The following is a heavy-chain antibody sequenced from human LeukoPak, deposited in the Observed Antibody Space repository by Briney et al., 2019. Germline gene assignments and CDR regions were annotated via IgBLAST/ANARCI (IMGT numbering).Heavy chain of an antibody. Sequence: GASVKVSCKASGYTFTGYYMHWVRQAPGQGLEWMGWINPNSGGTNYAQKFQGWVTMTRDTSISTAYMELSRLRSDDTAVYYCATQSSGWYEDAFDIWGQGTMVTVSS. CDR3: ATQSSGWYEDAFDI. D-gene: IGHD6-19*01. J-gene: IGHJ3*02. CDR2: INPNSGGT. V-gene: IGHV1-2*04. CDR1: GYTFTGYY.